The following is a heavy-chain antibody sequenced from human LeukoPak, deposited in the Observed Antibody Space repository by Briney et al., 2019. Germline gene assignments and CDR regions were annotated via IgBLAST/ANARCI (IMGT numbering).Heavy chain of an antibody. CDR3: AKDGTSITDGFDY. CDR2: VSGSGGST. CDR1: GFTFSSYA. J-gene: IGHJ4*02. D-gene: IGHD3-10*01. V-gene: IGHV3-23*01. Sequence: GGSLRLSCAASGFTFSSYAMSWVRQAPGKGLEWVSAVSGSGGSTYYADSVKGRFTISRDNSKNTLYLQMNSLRAEDTAVYYCAKDGTSITDGFDYWGQGTLVTVSS.